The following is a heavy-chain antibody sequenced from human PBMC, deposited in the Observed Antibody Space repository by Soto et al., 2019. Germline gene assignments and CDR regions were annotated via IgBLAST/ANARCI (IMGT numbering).Heavy chain of an antibody. V-gene: IGHV3-7*03. D-gene: IGHD3-3*01. CDR3: ARDRSASYDFGSGDDY. CDR2: IKRDGSGK. J-gene: IGHJ4*02. Sequence: EVQLVESGGALVQPGGSLTLSCVASGFTFSNYWMSWVRQAPGKGLEWVANIKRDGSGKYYVDSVKGRFTISRDNAKNSRYPQMNSLRGEDTAVYYCARDRSASYDFGSGDDYWGQGTLVTVSS. CDR1: GFTFSNYW.